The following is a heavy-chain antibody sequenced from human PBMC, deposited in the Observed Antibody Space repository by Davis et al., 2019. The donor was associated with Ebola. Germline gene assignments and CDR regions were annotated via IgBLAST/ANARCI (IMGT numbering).Heavy chain of an antibody. CDR2: IKQDGSEI. CDR3: ARGDFYYGVDV. CDR1: GFTFSSYW. Sequence: GESLKISCAVSGFTFSSYWMSWVRQAPGKGLEWVANIKQDGSEIHYVDSVKGRFTISRDDSKNTLFLQMNNLRAEDTAVYYCARGDFYYGVDVWGQGTTVTVSS. V-gene: IGHV3-7*03. J-gene: IGHJ6*02.